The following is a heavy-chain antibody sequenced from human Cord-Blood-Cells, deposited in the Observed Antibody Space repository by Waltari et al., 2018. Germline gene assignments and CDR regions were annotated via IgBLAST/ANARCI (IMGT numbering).Heavy chain of an antibody. CDR3: TTANPTALQLWLPYYFDY. CDR1: GFTFSNAW. J-gene: IGHJ4*02. Sequence: EVQLVESGGGLVKPGGSLRLSCAASGFTFSNAWMSWVRQAPGKGLEWVGRIKSKTDGGTTDYAAPVKGRFTISRDDSKNTLYLQMNSLKTEDTAVYYCTTANPTALQLWLPYYFDYWGQGTLVTVSS. D-gene: IGHD5-18*01. CDR2: IKSKTDGGTT. V-gene: IGHV3-15*01.